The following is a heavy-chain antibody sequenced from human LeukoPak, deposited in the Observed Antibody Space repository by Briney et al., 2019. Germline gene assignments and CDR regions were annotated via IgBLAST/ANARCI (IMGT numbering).Heavy chain of an antibody. CDR3: ARDGRAAGLEYFQH. Sequence: SETLSLTCTVSGGSISSYCWSWIRQPPGKGLEWIGYIYYSGSTNYNPSLKSRVTISVDTSKNQFSLKLSSVTAADTAVYYCARDGRAAGLEYFQHWGQGTLVTVSS. CDR2: IYYSGST. CDR1: GGSISSYC. V-gene: IGHV4-59*01. J-gene: IGHJ1*01. D-gene: IGHD6-19*01.